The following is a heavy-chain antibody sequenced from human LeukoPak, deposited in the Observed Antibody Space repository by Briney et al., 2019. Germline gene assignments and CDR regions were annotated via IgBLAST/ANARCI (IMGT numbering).Heavy chain of an antibody. Sequence: PSETLSLTCTVSGGSISSYYWSWIRQPPGKGLEWIGYIHYSGSTHYNPSLKSRVTMSVDTSKNQFSLKLSSVTAADTAVYYCARDRYYYDSSGYFNWFDPWGQGTLVTVSS. CDR2: IHYSGST. CDR1: GGSISSYY. J-gene: IGHJ5*02. CDR3: ARDRYYYDSSGYFNWFDP. D-gene: IGHD3-22*01. V-gene: IGHV4-59*12.